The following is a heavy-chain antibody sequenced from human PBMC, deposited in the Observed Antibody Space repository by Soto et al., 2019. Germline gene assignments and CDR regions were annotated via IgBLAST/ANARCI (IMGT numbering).Heavy chain of an antibody. J-gene: IGHJ6*02. CDR3: AREGYYGSGTYNPRDMDV. D-gene: IGHD3-10*01. CDR1: GYTFTNYG. Sequence: ASVKVSCKASGYTFTNYGISWVRQAPGQGLEWMGWISAYKGYTNYTQKFQGRVTMTTDTSTSTAYMELRSLRSDDTAVYYCAREGYYGSGTYNPRDMDVWGQGTTVTVSS. V-gene: IGHV1-18*01. CDR2: ISAYKGYT.